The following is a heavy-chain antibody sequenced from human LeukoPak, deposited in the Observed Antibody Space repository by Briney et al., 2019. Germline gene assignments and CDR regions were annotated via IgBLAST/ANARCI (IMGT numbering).Heavy chain of an antibody. D-gene: IGHD3-22*01. Sequence: PSETLSLTCTVSGGSISSYYWSWIRQPAGKGLEWIGRIYTRGSTNYNPSLKSRVTMSVDTSKNQFSLKLSSVTAADTAVYYCAREPYYYDSSGYYYYYGMDVWGQGTTVTVSS. CDR1: GGSISSYY. V-gene: IGHV4-4*07. CDR3: AREPYYYDSSGYYYYYGMDV. CDR2: IYTRGST. J-gene: IGHJ6*02.